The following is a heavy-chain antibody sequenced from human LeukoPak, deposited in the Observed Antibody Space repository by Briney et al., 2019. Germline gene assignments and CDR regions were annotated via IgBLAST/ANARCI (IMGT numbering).Heavy chain of an antibody. CDR1: GFSFSSSW. Sequence: GGSLRLSCAASGFSFSSSWMGWLRQAPGKGLDWVADIKPDGSDKYYVDSVKGRFTISRGNAKNSLYLQMNSLGAEDTAVYYCARHGNYNFAYWGQGTLVTVSS. CDR3: ARHGNYNFAY. D-gene: IGHD5-24*01. J-gene: IGHJ4*02. V-gene: IGHV3-7*05. CDR2: IKPDGSDK.